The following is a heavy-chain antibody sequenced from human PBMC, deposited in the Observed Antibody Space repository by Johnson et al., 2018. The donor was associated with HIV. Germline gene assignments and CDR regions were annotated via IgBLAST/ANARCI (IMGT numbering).Heavy chain of an antibody. D-gene: IGHD1-14*01. CDR2: IGTAGDT. V-gene: IGHV3-13*01. Sequence: VQLVESGGGVVQPGGSLRLSCAASGFTFSSYDMHWVRQATGKGLEWVSAIGTAGDTYYPGSVKGRFTISRENAKNTLYLQMNSLRAEDTAVYYCAKDLRSGNRREAFDIWGQGTMVTVSS. J-gene: IGHJ3*02. CDR3: AKDLRSGNRREAFDI. CDR1: GFTFSSYD.